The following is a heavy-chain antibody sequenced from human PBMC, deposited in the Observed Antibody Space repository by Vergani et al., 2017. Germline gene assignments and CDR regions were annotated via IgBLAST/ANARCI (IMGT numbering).Heavy chain of an antibody. J-gene: IGHJ4*02. V-gene: IGHV5-51*01. CDR2: IFPGDSDS. CDR3: AGRYYYDSSGYSLTFDS. Sequence: EVPLVQSGAEVKKPGESLKISCKGSGYTFTNYWIGWVRQMPGKGLGWMGIIFPGDSDSKYSPSFQGQVTLSADKSISTAYLQWSSLKASDTAMYYCAGRYYYDSSGYSLTFDSWGQGTLVTVSS. CDR1: GYTFTNYW. D-gene: IGHD3-22*01.